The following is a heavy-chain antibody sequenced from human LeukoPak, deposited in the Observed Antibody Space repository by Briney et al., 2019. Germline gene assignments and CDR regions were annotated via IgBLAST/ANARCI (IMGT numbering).Heavy chain of an antibody. V-gene: IGHV4-34*01. D-gene: IGHD3-22*01. CDR1: GGSSSGYY. J-gene: IGHJ4*02. CDR3: TRGNHHSSGYHTLGY. Sequence: SETLSLTPADHGGSSSGYYWTWIREPPGEGPEWIGEINHSRRTIYNPSLKSRVSISVDTSKNQFSRKVSFVTSEDTAVYFCTRGNHHSSGYHTLGYWGQGALVTVSS. CDR2: INHSRRT.